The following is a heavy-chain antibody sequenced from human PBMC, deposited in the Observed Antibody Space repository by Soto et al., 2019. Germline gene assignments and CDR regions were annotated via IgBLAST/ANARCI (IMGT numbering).Heavy chain of an antibody. CDR1: VFTFSDYY. CDR3: ARDEIPAATHYYYYGMDV. J-gene: IGHJ6*02. CDR2: ISSSGSTI. Sequence: LRLSCAASVFTFSDYYMSWIRQAPGKGLESGSYISSSGSTIYYADSVKGRFTISRDNAKNSLYLQMNSLRAEDTAVYYYARDEIPAATHYYYYGMDVWGQGTTVTVSS. V-gene: IGHV3-11*01. D-gene: IGHD2-2*01.